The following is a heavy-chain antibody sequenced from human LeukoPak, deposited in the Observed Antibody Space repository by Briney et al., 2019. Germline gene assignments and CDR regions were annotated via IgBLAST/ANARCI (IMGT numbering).Heavy chain of an antibody. J-gene: IGHJ1*01. CDR3: ARHGGYSSPYLH. CDR2: IYYSGTT. Sequence: APETLSLTCTVSGGSISNYYWSWIRQPPGKGLECMGYIYYSGTTNYNPSLKSRVTISVDTSKNQFSLKLSSVTAADTAVYYCARHGGYSSPYLHWGQGTLVTVSS. D-gene: IGHD6-13*01. V-gene: IGHV4-59*08. CDR1: GGSISNYY.